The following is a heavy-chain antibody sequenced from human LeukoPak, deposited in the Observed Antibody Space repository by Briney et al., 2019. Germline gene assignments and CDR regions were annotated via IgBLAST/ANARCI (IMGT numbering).Heavy chain of an antibody. CDR2: FDPEDGET. J-gene: IGHJ4*02. D-gene: IGHD3-3*01. V-gene: IGHV1-24*01. CDR3: ATPGRFLEWLNQYYFDY. Sequence: GASVKVSCKASGYTFTSYGISWVRQAPGQGLEWMGGFDPEDGETIYAQKFQGRVTMTEDTSTDTAYMELSSLRSEDTAVYYCATPGRFLEWLNQYYFDYWGQGTLVTVSS. CDR1: GYTFTSYG.